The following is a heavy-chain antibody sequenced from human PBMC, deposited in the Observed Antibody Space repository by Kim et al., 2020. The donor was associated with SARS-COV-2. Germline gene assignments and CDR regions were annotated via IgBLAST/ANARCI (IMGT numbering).Heavy chain of an antibody. J-gene: IGHJ6*02. V-gene: IGHV3-30*18. Sequence: GSLRLSCAASGFTFSSYGMHWVRQAPGKGLEGVAVISYDGSNKYYADSVKGRVIISRNNSKNTLYVQMNSLRAADTAVYYCAKDPSSGSLPKYYYYGMDFRGQGAAVTVAS. CDR1: GFTFSSYG. D-gene: IGHD6-13*01. CDR3: AKDPSSGSLPKYYYYGMDF. CDR2: ISYDGSNK.